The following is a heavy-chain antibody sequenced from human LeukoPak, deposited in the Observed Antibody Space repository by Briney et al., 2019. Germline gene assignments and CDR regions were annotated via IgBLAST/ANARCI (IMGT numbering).Heavy chain of an antibody. Sequence: GRSLRLSCAASGFTFSSYGMHWVRQAPGKGLEWVAVISYDGSDKYYADSVEGRFTISRDNSKNTLYLQMNSLRAEDTAVYYCAKGLWYYNDSSGYVDYWGQGTLVTVSS. J-gene: IGHJ4*02. V-gene: IGHV3-30*18. CDR2: ISYDGSDK. CDR1: GFTFSSYG. CDR3: AKGLWYYNDSSGYVDY. D-gene: IGHD3-22*01.